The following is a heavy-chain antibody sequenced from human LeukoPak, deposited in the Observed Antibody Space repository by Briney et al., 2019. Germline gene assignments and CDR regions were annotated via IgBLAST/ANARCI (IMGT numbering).Heavy chain of an antibody. D-gene: IGHD3-22*01. Sequence: PSETLSLTCTVSGGSISSYYWSWIRQPAGKGLEWIGRIYTSGSTNYNPSLKSRVTMPVDTSKNQFSLKLSSVTAADTAVYYCAREYDSSGYYPVHDYWGQGTLVTVSS. V-gene: IGHV4-4*07. CDR3: AREYDSSGYYPVHDY. CDR2: IYTSGST. CDR1: GGSISSYY. J-gene: IGHJ4*02.